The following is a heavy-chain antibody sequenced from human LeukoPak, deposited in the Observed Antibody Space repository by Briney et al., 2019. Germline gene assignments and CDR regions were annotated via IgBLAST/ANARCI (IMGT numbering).Heavy chain of an antibody. CDR1: GFIFSNYW. J-gene: IGHJ4*02. D-gene: IGHD3-22*01. Sequence: GGSLRLSCAASGFIFSNYWMTWVRQTPGKGLEWVANVKQDGSEKDYVDSVKGHFTISRDNAKNSLYLQMNSLRAEDTGVYYCARGTDYDASGYVGYWGQGTLVTVSS. CDR3: ARGTDYDASGYVGY. CDR2: VKQDGSEK. V-gene: IGHV3-7*03.